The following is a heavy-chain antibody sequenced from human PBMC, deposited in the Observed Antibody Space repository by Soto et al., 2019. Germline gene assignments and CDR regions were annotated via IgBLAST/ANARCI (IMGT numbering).Heavy chain of an antibody. CDR3: ARTSCSLRHFDY. D-gene: IGHD3-10*01. J-gene: IGHJ4*02. CDR1: DGSVNSGDYY. V-gene: IGHV4-31*03. Sequence: QVQLQESGPGLVKPSQTLSLRCTVSDGSVNSGDYYWSWIRQHPGQGLEWIGSIYYTGTTHYNPSLKSRSAITVDASQSLFSLKLRSVTAADTAVYFCARTSCSLRHFDYWGQGTLVTVSS. CDR2: IYYTGTT.